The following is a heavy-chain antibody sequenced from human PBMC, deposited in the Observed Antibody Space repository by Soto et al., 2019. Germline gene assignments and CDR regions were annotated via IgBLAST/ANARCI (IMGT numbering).Heavy chain of an antibody. J-gene: IGHJ6*02. D-gene: IGHD2-21*02. CDR1: GFTFSSYG. V-gene: IGHV3-30*18. CDR2: ISYDGSNK. Sequence: QVQLVESGGGVVQPGRSLRLSCAASGFTFSSYGMHWVRQAPGKGLEWVAVISYDGSNKYYADSVKGRFTISRDNSKNTLYLQMNSLRAEDTAVYYCAKDILYAGGDYGLYYYYYGMDVWGQGTTVTVSS. CDR3: AKDILYAGGDYGLYYYYYGMDV.